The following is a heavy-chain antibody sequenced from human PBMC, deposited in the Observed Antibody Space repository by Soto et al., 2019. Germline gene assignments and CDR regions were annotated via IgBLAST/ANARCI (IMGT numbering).Heavy chain of an antibody. CDR2: IFSNDEK. CDR1: GFSLSNARMG. Sequence: SGPTLVNPTETLTLTCTVSGFSLSNARMGVSWIRQPPGKALEWLAHIFSNDEKSYSTSLKSRLTISKDTSKSQVVLTMTNMDPVDTATYYCARITGYCSGGSCYSRNPRYYYYYYMDVWGKGTTVTVSS. V-gene: IGHV2-26*01. J-gene: IGHJ6*03. D-gene: IGHD2-15*01. CDR3: ARITGYCSGGSCYSRNPRYYYYYYMDV.